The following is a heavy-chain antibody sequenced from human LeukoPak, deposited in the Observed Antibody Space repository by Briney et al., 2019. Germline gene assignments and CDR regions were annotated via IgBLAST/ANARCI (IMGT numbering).Heavy chain of an antibody. J-gene: IGHJ4*02. D-gene: IGHD6-13*01. CDR2: ISWNSGSI. V-gene: IGHV3-9*01. CDR3: AKDKGSRSSSWFYDY. CDR1: GFTFDDYA. Sequence: GGSLRLSCAASGFTFDDYAMHWVRQAPGKGLEWVSGISWNSGSIGYADSVKGRFTVSRDNAKNSLYLQMNSLRAEDTALYYCAKDKGSRSSSWFYDYWGQGTLVTVSS.